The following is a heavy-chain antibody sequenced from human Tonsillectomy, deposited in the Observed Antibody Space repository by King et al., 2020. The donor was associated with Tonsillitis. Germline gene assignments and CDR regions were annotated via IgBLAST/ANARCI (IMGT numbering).Heavy chain of an antibody. J-gene: IGHJ6*02. V-gene: IGHV4-4*07. D-gene: IGHD3-3*01. CDR3: ARDLGPFGVFTNGMDV. CDR1: GGSISSYY. Sequence: QLQESGPGLVKPSETLSLTCTVSGGSISSYYWSWIRQPAGKGLEWIGRIYTSGSTNYNPSLKSRVTMSVDTSKNQFSLKLSSLTAADTAVYYCARDLGPFGVFTNGMDVWGQGTTVTVSS. CDR2: IYTSGST.